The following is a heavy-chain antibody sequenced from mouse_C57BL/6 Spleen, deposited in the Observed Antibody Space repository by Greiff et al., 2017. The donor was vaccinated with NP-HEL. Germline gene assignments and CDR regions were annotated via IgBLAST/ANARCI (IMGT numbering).Heavy chain of an antibody. D-gene: IGHD1-1*01. V-gene: IGHV1-69*01. Sequence: QVQLQQPGAELVMPGASVKLSCKASGYTFTSYWMHWVKQRPGQGLEWIGEIDPSDSYTNYNQKFKGESTLTVDKSSSTAYMQLSSLTSEDSAVYYCARGGDYGSSYFDYWGQGTTLTVSS. CDR2: IDPSDSYT. CDR1: GYTFTSYW. CDR3: ARGGDYGSSYFDY. J-gene: IGHJ2*01.